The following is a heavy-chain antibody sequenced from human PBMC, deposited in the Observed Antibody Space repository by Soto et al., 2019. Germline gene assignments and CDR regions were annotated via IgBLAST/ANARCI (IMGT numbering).Heavy chain of an antibody. J-gene: IGHJ5*02. CDR3: AKDRLSSGSGVRFDP. CDR2: ISGGGDNT. Sequence: EVQLLESGGGLVQPGGSLRLSCAASGFTFSSYAMSWVRQAPGKGLEWVSDISGGGDNTYYADSVRGRFTIAKDHSKNTLYLQMNRRRAGDTAKYYCAKDRLSSGSGVRFDPWGQGTLVTVSS. V-gene: IGHV3-23*01. D-gene: IGHD6-19*01. CDR1: GFTFSSYA.